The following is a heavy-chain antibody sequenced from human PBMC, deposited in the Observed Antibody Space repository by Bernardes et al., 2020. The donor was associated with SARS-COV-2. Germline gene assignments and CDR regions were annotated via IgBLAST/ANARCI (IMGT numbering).Heavy chain of an antibody. CDR3: ATGGSGQCPLPCF. V-gene: IGHV3-15*01. Sequence: GGSLRLSCAASGFTFSNAWMTWVRQAPGKGLEWVGRIKSRTDGGTTDYATPVKGRFTISRDDSKNTLYLQINSLKSEDTALYYCATGGSGQCPLPCFWGQGTLVTVSS. CDR2: IKSRTDGGTT. CDR1: GFTFSNAW. J-gene: IGHJ4*02. D-gene: IGHD3-10*01.